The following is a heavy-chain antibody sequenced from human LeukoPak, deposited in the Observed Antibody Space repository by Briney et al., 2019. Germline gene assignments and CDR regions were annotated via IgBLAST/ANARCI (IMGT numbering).Heavy chain of an antibody. CDR3: ARAPNNWNDLIVAY. CDR1: GYTFIGYY. V-gene: IGHV1-2*02. Sequence: GASVKVSCKASGYTFIGYYMHWVRQAPGQGLEWMGWINPNSGGTNYAQRFQGRVTMTRDTSISTAYMELSRLRSDDTAVYYCARAPNNWNDLIVAYWGQGALVTVSS. J-gene: IGHJ4*02. D-gene: IGHD1-1*01. CDR2: INPNSGGT.